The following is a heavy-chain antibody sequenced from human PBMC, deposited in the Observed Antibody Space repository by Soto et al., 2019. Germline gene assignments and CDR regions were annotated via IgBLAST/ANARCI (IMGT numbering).Heavy chain of an antibody. V-gene: IGHV4-30-2*02. J-gene: IGHJ4*02. CDR1: GDSIINGGYS. Sequence: SLPCTVCGDSIINGGYSRIWIRKPPGKGLEWIGYIYHSGGTNYNPSLKSRVTLSVDTSKNQFSLKLSSVTAADTAVYFCAXQYYYDSSGFQTLDYWGQGTPVTVSS. CDR3: AXQYYYDSSGFQTLDY. CDR2: IYHSGGT. D-gene: IGHD3-22*01.